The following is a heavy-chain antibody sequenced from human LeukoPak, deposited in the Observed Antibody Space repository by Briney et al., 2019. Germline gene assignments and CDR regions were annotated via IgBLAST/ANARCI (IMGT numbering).Heavy chain of an antibody. CDR1: GFTFSSYS. Sequence: GGSLRLSCAASGFTFSSYSMNWVRQAPGKGLEWVSSISSSSSYIYYADSVKGRFTISRDNAKNSLYLQMNSLRAEDTAVYYCARDLTWSTFDYWGQGTLVTVSS. D-gene: IGHD3-16*01. CDR3: ARDLTWSTFDY. CDR2: ISSSSSYI. V-gene: IGHV3-21*01. J-gene: IGHJ4*02.